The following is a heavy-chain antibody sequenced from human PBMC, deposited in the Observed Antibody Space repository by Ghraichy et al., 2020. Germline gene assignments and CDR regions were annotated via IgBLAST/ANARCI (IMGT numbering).Heavy chain of an antibody. D-gene: IGHD3-10*01. CDR1: GFRLSSYW. V-gene: IGHV5-51*01. J-gene: IGHJ4*02. CDR2: IDFSDSET. CDR3: ARGPPSGNLFRPMDN. Sequence: GESLNISCTASGFRLSSYWIGWVRQIPGKGLEWMGMIDFSDSETRYSPSFQGQVTISADTSIGIAYLEWSRLKASDTAIYYCARGPPSGNLFRPMDNWGRGTLVTVSS.